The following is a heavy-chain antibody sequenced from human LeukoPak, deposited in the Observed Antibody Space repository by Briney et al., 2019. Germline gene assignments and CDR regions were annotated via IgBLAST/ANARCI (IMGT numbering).Heavy chain of an antibody. V-gene: IGHV3-7*01. CDR3: ARDGNILTGYYADY. D-gene: IGHD3-9*01. J-gene: IGHJ4*02. Sequence: GGSLRLSCATSGFTFSTYWMSWVRQAPGKGLEWVANINQDGSDKYYVDSVKGRFTISRDNAKKSLYLQTNSLRAEDTAVYYCARDGNILTGYYADYWGQGTLVTVSS. CDR1: GFTFSTYW. CDR2: INQDGSDK.